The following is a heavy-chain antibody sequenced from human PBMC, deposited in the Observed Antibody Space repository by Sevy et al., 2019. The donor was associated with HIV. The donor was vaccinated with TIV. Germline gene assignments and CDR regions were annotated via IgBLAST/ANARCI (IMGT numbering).Heavy chain of an antibody. V-gene: IGHV3-33*01. CDR1: GFNFSIYG. CDR2: IWYDGSNK. J-gene: IGHJ4*02. Sequence: GGSLRLSCAASGFNFSIYGMHWVRQAPGKGLEWVAIIWYDGSNKYYADSVKGRFTISRDNSKNTLSLQMNSVRAEDKAVYYCVRGRDYGNFDYWGQGTLVTVSS. D-gene: IGHD4-17*01. CDR3: VRGRDYGNFDY.